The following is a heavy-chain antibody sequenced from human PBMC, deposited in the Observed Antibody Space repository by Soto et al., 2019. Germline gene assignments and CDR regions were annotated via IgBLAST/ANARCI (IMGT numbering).Heavy chain of an antibody. CDR3: ASRDLNYGHCDY. J-gene: IGHJ4*02. Sequence: SETLSLTCTVSGGSISSYYWTWIRQSPGKGLEWIGYFYYSGSTNYNPSLKSRVTISVDTSKNQFSLKLSSVTAADTAVYYCASRDLNYGHCDYRGKGSLVTVSS. D-gene: IGHD1-7*01. CDR1: GGSISSYY. V-gene: IGHV4-59*08. CDR2: FYYSGST.